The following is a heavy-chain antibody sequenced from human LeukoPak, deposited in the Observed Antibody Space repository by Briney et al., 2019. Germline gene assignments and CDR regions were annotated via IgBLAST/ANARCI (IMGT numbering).Heavy chain of an antibody. CDR2: ISSSGSTI. CDR1: GFTFTSYE. D-gene: IGHD5-18*01. Sequence: GGSLRLSCAASGFTFTSYEMNWVRQSPEKGLEWVSYISSSGSTIYYADSVKGRFTISRDNAKNSLYLQMNSLRAEDTAVYYCARGRYTVMVMGYYGMDVWGKGTTVTVSS. J-gene: IGHJ6*04. V-gene: IGHV3-48*03. CDR3: ARGRYTVMVMGYYGMDV.